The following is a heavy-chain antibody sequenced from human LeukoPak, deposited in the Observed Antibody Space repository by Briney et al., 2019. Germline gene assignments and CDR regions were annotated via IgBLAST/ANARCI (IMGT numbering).Heavy chain of an antibody. J-gene: IGHJ5*02. V-gene: IGHV3-48*03. CDR2: ISSSGSTI. CDR1: GFTFSSYE. D-gene: IGHD6-13*01. CDR3: ARDDSSSWPAWDWFDL. Sequence: GGSLRLSCAASGFTFSSYEMNWVRQAPGKGLEWVSYISSSGSTIYYADSVKGRFTISRDNAKNSLYLQTNSLRAEDTAVYYCARDDSSSWPAWDWFDLWGQGTLVTVSS.